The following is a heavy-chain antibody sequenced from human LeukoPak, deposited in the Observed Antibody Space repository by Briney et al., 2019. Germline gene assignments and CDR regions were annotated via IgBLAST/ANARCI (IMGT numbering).Heavy chain of an antibody. CDR2: ISGSGSST. D-gene: IGHD3-22*01. J-gene: IGHJ4*02. Sequence: GGSLRLSCAASGFTFTNYAMTWVRQAPGKGLEWVSAISGSGSSTYYADSVKGRLTISRDNSKNTLYLQMNSLRAEDTAVYYCAKGKDTYSFDSSGYYFGDYWGQGTLVTVSS. CDR1: GFTFTNYA. CDR3: AKGKDTYSFDSSGYYFGDY. V-gene: IGHV3-23*01.